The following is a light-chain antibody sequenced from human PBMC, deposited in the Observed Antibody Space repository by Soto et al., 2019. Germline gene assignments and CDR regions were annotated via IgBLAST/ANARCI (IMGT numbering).Light chain of an antibody. CDR3: QQYGSSPSWT. V-gene: IGKV3-20*01. CDR2: GAS. CDR1: QSVSSSY. Sequence: EIVLTQSPGTLSLSPGERATLSCRASQSVSSSYLAWYQQKPGQAPRLLIYGASSRATGIPDRFSGSGSGKDFTLTIRRLEPEDFAVYYCQQYGSSPSWTFGQGTKVEIK. J-gene: IGKJ1*01.